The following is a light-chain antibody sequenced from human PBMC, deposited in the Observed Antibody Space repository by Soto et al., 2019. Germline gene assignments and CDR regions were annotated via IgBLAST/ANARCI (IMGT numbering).Light chain of an antibody. CDR2: DAS. V-gene: IGKV3-11*01. J-gene: IGKJ4*01. CDR3: QQRTNWPPLT. Sequence: EVVLTQSPATLSLSPGERATLSCRASQSVRSYLAWFQHKPGQAPRLLIYDASNRATGIPGRFSGSGFGTDFTLTISSLEPEDFGVYYCQQRTNWPPLTFGGGTRVDIK. CDR1: QSVRSY.